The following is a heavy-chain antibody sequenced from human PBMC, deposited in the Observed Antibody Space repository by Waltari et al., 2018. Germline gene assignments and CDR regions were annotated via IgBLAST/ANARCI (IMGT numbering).Heavy chain of an antibody. CDR1: GLGLCIYE. J-gene: IGHJ4*02. CDR2: ISSSGHTI. Sequence: EVQLVESGGGLVQPGGSLRLSCAASGLGLCIYEMNWVRQAPGKGLEWVSVISSSGHTIHYADSVKGRFTISRDNTKNSLSLQMNSLRAEDTAVYYCARVWGVTTSDYWGQGTLVTVSS. V-gene: IGHV3-48*03. CDR3: ARVWGVTTSDY. D-gene: IGHD4-17*01.